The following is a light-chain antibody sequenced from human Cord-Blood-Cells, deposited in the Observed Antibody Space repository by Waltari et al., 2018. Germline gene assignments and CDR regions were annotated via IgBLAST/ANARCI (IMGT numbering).Light chain of an antibody. V-gene: IGKV1-5*03. CDR2: KAS. J-gene: IGKJ5*01. CDR3: QQYNSYLLT. CDR1: QSISSW. Sequence: DIQITQSPSTLSASVGDRVTITCRASQSISSWLAWYQQKPGKAPKLLIYKASSLESGVPSRFSGSGSGTEFTLTISSLQPDDFATYYCQQYNSYLLTFGQGTRLEIK.